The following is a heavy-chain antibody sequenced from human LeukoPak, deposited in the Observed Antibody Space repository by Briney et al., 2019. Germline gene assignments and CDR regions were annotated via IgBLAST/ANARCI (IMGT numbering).Heavy chain of an antibody. V-gene: IGHV3-7*01. CDR2: IKEDGSRR. J-gene: IGHJ4*02. CDR1: GFSLSGYL. CDR3: VSFYETY. Sequence: GSLRLSCAASGFSLSGYLMSWVRQAPGKGPEWVANIKEDGSRRYYSESVKGRFTISKDNAKNTVYLQMNSLRAEDTAVYYCVSFYETYWGRGTLVTVSS. D-gene: IGHD2/OR15-2a*01.